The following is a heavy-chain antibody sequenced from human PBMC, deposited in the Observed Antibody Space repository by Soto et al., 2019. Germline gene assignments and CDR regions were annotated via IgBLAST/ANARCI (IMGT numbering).Heavy chain of an antibody. CDR3: AKARGANNWANYYGLDV. CDR2: ITYEGTNK. CDR1: GFIFANYG. D-gene: IGHD1-1*01. Sequence: QPGGSLRLSCAASGFIFANYGMHWVRQAPGKGLEWVALITYEGTNKYYADAVKGRFTISRDNAKNMVSLQMDSLRAEDTAVYYCAKARGANNWANYYGLDVWGQGTAVTVSS. J-gene: IGHJ6*02. V-gene: IGHV3-30*18.